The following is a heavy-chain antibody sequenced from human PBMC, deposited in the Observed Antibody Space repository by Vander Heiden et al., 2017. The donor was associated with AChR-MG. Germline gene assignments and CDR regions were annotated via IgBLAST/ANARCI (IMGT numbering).Heavy chain of an antibody. CDR3: AKDRSGWADGMDV. CDR2: ISWNSGSI. CDR1: GFTFDDYA. D-gene: IGHD6-19*01. V-gene: IGHV3-9*01. J-gene: IGHJ6*02. Sequence: EVQLVESGGGLVQPGRSLRLSCAASGFTFDDYAMHWVRQAPGKGLEWVSGISWNSGSIGYADSVKGRFTISRDNAKNSLYLQMNSLRAEDTALYYCAKDRSGWADGMDVWAKGPRSPSP.